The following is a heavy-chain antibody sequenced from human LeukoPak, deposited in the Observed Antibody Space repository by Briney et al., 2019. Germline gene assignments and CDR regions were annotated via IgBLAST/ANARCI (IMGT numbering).Heavy chain of an antibody. J-gene: IGHJ4*02. CDR3: ARWEWQADYEFVGTNNYFEY. CDR2: INPNSGGT. CDR1: GYTFTSYY. V-gene: IGHV1-2*02. D-gene: IGHD3/OR15-3a*01. Sequence: GASVKVSCKASGYTFTSYYMHWVPQAPGQGLEWMGWINPNSGGTNYAQKFQGRVTMTRETSIRTAYMELSRMRSDETAVYYCARWEWQADYEFVGTNNYFEYWGQGTLVTVYS.